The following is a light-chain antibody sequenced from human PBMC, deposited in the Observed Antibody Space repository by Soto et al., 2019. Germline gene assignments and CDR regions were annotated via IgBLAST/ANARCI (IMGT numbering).Light chain of an antibody. J-gene: IGLJ2*01. Sequence: QSVLTQPPSASGTPGQRVTISCSGSSSNIGSNYVYWYQQLPGTAPKLLIYRNNQRPSGVPDRVSGSKSGTSASLAISGLRSEDEADYYCAAWDDSPVFGGGTQLTVL. CDR2: RNN. V-gene: IGLV1-47*01. CDR1: SSNIGSNY. CDR3: AAWDDSPV.